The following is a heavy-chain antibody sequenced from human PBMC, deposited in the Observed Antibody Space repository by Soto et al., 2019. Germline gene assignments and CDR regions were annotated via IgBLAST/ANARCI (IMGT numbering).Heavy chain of an antibody. Sequence: SETLSLTCTVSGGSISSYYWSWIRQPPGKGLEWIGYIYYSGSTNYNPSLKSRVTISVDTSKNQFSLKLSSVTAADTAVYYCARAQPPDSSGYYPPDAFDIWGQGTMVTVSS. CDR3: ARAQPPDSSGYYPPDAFDI. CDR1: GGSISSYY. J-gene: IGHJ3*02. CDR2: IYYSGST. D-gene: IGHD3-22*01. V-gene: IGHV4-59*01.